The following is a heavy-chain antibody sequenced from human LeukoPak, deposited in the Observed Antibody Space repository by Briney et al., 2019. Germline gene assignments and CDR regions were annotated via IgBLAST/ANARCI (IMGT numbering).Heavy chain of an antibody. V-gene: IGHV3-73*01. J-gene: IGHJ4*02. Sequence: PGGSLKLSCAASGFSFSGSAMHWVRQASGKGLEWVGRIRSKSNSYATAYGASVNGRFTISRDESKNTAYLQMNSLKTEDTAVYYCTRQEEPTALIDHWGQGTLVTVSS. CDR1: GFSFSGSA. CDR3: TRQEEPTALIDH. CDR2: IRSKSNSYAT. D-gene: IGHD5-18*01.